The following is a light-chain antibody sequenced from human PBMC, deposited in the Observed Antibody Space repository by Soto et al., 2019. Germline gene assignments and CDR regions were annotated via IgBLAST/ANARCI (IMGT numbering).Light chain of an antibody. CDR3: QQGCT. J-gene: IGKJ3*01. CDR1: QGISSY. CDR2: AAS. V-gene: IGKV1-9*01. Sequence: DIQLTQSPSFLSASVGDRVTITCRASQGISSYLAWYQQKPGKAPKLLIYAASTLQSGVPSRFSGSGSGTEFTLTMSSLQPEDFATDYCQQGCTFGPGTKVDI.